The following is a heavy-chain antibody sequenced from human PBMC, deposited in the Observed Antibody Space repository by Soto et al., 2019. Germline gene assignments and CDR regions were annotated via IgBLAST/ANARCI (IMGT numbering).Heavy chain of an antibody. CDR1: GYDFNIYD. CDR2: MTPNSYKT. Sequence: QVHLVQSGAEVKKPGASVKVSCTSSGYDFNIYDRHWVRQATGQGLEWMGWMTPNSYKTGYAPKFQSRFTLTRDTTRSTVYMEQSSLGSEDTAVYFCARGGPGLWSGAPYYYAMDAWGHGNTVTVSS. J-gene: IGHJ6*01. V-gene: IGHV1-8*02. CDR3: ARGGPGLWSGAPYYYAMDA. D-gene: IGHD3-3*01.